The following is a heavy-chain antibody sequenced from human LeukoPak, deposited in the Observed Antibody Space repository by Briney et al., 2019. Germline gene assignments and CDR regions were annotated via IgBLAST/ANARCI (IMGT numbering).Heavy chain of an antibody. CDR1: GYSISSGYY. Sequence: SETLSLTCTVSGYSISSGYYWGWIRQPPGKGLEWIGSIYHSGSTYYNPSLKSRVTISVDTSKNQFSLKLSSVTAADTAVYYCARDQGGSYWRRFDYWGQGTLVTVSS. J-gene: IGHJ4*02. V-gene: IGHV4-38-2*02. CDR2: IYHSGST. D-gene: IGHD1-26*01. CDR3: ARDQGGSYWRRFDY.